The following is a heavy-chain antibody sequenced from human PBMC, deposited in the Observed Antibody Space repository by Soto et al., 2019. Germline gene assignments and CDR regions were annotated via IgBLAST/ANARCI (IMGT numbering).Heavy chain of an antibody. V-gene: IGHV1-46*01. CDR1: GYTFTSYY. CDR3: ARETYYYDSSGQRAGGAFDI. Sequence: QVQLVQSGAEVKKPGASVKVSCKASGYTFTSYYMHWVRQAPGQGLEWMGIINPSGGSTSYAQKFQGRVTMTRDTSTSTVYMELSSLRSEDTAVYYCARETYYYDSSGQRAGGAFDIWGQGTMVTVSS. D-gene: IGHD3-22*01. CDR2: INPSGGST. J-gene: IGHJ3*02.